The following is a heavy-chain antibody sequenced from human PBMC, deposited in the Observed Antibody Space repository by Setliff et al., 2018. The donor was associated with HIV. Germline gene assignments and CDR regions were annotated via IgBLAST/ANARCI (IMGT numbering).Heavy chain of an antibody. V-gene: IGHV3-30*02. D-gene: IGHD2-15*01. CDR2: RRYDGSNL. CDR3: ARVMEDCINGNCYVFDY. Sequence: PGGSLRLSCAASGFTFSSYWMSWVRQAPGKGLEWVAFRRYDGSNLYYADSVRGRFTISRDTSKNTLYLQMNSLRAEDTAVYYCARVMEDCINGNCYVFDYWGQGTLVTVSS. CDR1: GFTFSSYW. J-gene: IGHJ4*02.